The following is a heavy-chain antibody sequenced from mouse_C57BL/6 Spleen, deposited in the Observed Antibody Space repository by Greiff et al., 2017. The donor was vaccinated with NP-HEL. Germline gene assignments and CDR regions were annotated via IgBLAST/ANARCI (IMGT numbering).Heavy chain of an antibody. CDR3: AGDSSGHGAMDY. Sequence: VQLQQPGAELVKPGASVKMSCKASGYTFTSYWITWLKQRPGQGLEWIGDIYPGSGSTNYNEKFKSKATLTVDTSSSTAYMQLSSLTSEDSAVYYCAGDSSGHGAMDYWGQGTSVTVSS. D-gene: IGHD3-2*02. CDR1: GYTFTSYW. J-gene: IGHJ4*01. CDR2: IYPGSGST. V-gene: IGHV1-55*01.